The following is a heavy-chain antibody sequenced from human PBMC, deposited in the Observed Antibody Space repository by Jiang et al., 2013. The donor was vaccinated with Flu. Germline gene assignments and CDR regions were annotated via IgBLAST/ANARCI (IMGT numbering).Heavy chain of an antibody. D-gene: IGHD3-10*01. V-gene: IGHV4-59*01. CDR1: GDSISGYY. CDR2: IYYSGST. CDR3: ARVRGNGSAKQIDY. Sequence: GSGLVKPSETLSLTCTVSGDSISGYYWSWIRQAPGKGLEWIGYIYYSGSTNYNPSLKSRVTISVDTSKNQFSLNLSSVTAADTAVYYCARVRGNGSAKQIDYWGQGTLVSVSS. J-gene: IGHJ4*02.